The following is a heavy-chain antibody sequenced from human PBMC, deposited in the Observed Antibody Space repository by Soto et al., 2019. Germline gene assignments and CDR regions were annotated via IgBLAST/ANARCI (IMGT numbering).Heavy chain of an antibody. V-gene: IGHV3-23*01. Sequence: PGGSLRLSCVTSGFSFSPYAMSWVRQAPGKGLEWVSGISGSGSNTYYADSVKGRFTISRDNSRNTMFLQMKSLRAEDAAIYFFARGVHFHFDIWGQGTLVTVSS. CDR1: GFSFSPYA. CDR2: ISGSGSNT. D-gene: IGHD2-8*01. J-gene: IGHJ4*02. CDR3: ARGVHFHFDI.